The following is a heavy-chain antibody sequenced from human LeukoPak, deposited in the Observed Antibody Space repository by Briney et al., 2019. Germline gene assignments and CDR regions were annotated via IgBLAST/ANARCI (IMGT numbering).Heavy chain of an antibody. D-gene: IGHD6-13*01. V-gene: IGHV3-30*02. J-gene: IGHJ5*02. CDR1: GFTFSSYG. CDR2: IRYDGSNK. CDR3: ARGQQLVRSWFDP. Sequence: GGSLRLSCAASGFTFSSYGMHWVRQAPGKGLEWVAFIRYDGSNKYYADSVKGRFTISRDNSKNTLYLQMNSLRAEDTAVYYCARGQQLVRSWFDPWGQGTLVTVSS.